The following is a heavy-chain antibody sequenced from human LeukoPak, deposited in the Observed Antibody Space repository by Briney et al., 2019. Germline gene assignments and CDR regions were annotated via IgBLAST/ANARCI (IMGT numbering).Heavy chain of an antibody. CDR2: IYTSGST. Sequence: PSETLSLTCTVSGGSISSYYWSWIRQPAGKGLEWIGRIYTSGSTNYNPSIKSRVTMSVDTSKNQFSLKLSSVTAADTAVYYCARDGYNYRLAANDAFDIWGQGTMVTVSS. D-gene: IGHD5-24*01. J-gene: IGHJ3*02. CDR1: GGSISSYY. CDR3: ARDGYNYRLAANDAFDI. V-gene: IGHV4-4*07.